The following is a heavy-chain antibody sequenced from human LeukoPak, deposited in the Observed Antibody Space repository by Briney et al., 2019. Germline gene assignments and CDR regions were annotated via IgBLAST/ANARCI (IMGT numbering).Heavy chain of an antibody. CDR2: IYSGGST. CDR3: ARVGYCSGGSCYSNGWFDP. D-gene: IGHD2-15*01. J-gene: IGHJ5*02. CDR1: GFTVSSNY. Sequence: TGGSLRLSCAASGFTVSSNYMSWVRQAPGKGLEWVSVIYSGGSTYYADSVKGRFTISRDNSKNTLYHQMNSLRAEDTAVYYCARVGYCSGGSCYSNGWFDPWGQGTLVTVSS. V-gene: IGHV3-66*01.